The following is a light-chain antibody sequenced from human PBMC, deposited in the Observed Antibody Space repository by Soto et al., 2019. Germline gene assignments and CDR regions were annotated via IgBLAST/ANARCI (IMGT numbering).Light chain of an antibody. CDR2: DVT. J-gene: IGLJ1*01. CDR3: CAHVGSSTYV. Sequence: QSALTQPRSVSGSPGQSVTISCSGTSIDVDDYVSWYQQHPGKAPKVIIYDVTERPSGVPDRFSGSKSGNAASLTGSGLQAEDEADYYCCAHVGSSTYVFGSGTKVTVL. CDR1: SIDVDDY. V-gene: IGLV2-11*01.